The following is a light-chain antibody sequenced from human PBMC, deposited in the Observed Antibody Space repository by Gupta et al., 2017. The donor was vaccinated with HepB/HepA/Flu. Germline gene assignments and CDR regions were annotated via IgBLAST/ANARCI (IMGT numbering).Light chain of an antibody. J-gene: IGKJ2*04. V-gene: IGKV4-1*01. CDR2: WAS. CDR3: HHDANFPCS. Sequence: DMVMTQSPDSLRVSLGERATINCQSSQSGLDSSNNRDYLAWYQVKPGQPPKLLIYWASTREPAVPDRFSGRGSVTDFTVTMIIRQAEDVAVYYCHHDANFPCSFGQGTKLEIE. CDR1: QSGLDSSNNRDY.